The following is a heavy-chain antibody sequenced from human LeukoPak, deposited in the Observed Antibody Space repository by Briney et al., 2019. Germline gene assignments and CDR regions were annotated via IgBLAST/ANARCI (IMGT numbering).Heavy chain of an antibody. Sequence: SETLSLTCTVSGGSISNYYWNWIRQPPGKGLEWIGYIYYSGSTNYNPSLKSRVTISVDTSKNQFSLKLSSVTAADTAVYYCARLQPGYFDYWGQGTLVTVSS. V-gene: IGHV4-59*01. CDR2: IYYSGST. J-gene: IGHJ4*02. D-gene: IGHD3-10*01. CDR3: ARLQPGYFDY. CDR1: GGSISNYY.